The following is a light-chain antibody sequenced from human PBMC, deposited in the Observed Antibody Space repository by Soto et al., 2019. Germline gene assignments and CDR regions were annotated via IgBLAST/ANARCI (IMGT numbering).Light chain of an antibody. Sequence: DIQLTQSPSTLSASVGDSVTIACRASQGISRYLSWYQQKPGRAPKLLISAASTLQRGVPARFSGSGSGTDFTLSITSLQPEDFATYYCQQLNTFPVTFGGGTKVDI. J-gene: IGKJ4*01. V-gene: IGKV1-9*01. CDR2: AAS. CDR3: QQLNTFPVT. CDR1: QGISRY.